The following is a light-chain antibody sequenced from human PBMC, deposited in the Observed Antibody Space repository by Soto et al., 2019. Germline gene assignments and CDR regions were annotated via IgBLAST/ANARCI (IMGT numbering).Light chain of an antibody. CDR1: QSVSSSY. V-gene: IGKV3-20*01. CDR2: GAS. J-gene: IGKJ1*01. Sequence: EMVLTQSPGTLSLSPGERATLSCRASQSVSSSYLAWYQHKPGQAPRLLIYGASSRATGIPDRFRGSGSGTDFALTSSRLEPEDFAGYYCQQYGSSPPWTFGQGTKVEIK. CDR3: QQYGSSPPWT.